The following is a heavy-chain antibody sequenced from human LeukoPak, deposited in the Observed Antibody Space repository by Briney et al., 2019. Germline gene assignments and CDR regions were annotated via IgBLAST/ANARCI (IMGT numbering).Heavy chain of an antibody. CDR2: IQDSGSA. D-gene: IGHD3-9*01. Sequence: SETLSLTCTVSDGSISTFYWNWIRQPPGKGLEWIGYIQDSGSAYYNPSLKSRVEMSVDTSKNQFSLKLRSVTAADTAVYYCARESTYYAILNERYFDYWGQGILVTVST. V-gene: IGHV4-59*01. J-gene: IGHJ4*02. CDR3: ARESTYYAILNERYFDY. CDR1: DGSISTFY.